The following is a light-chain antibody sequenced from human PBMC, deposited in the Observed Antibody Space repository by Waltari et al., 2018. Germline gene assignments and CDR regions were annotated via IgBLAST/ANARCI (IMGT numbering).Light chain of an antibody. V-gene: IGLV1-40*01. CDR1: DSTVGAGYD. CDR2: GKT. Sequence: QSVLTQPPSVSGAPGPRVIISCAGSDSTVGAGYDVQWYQQVPGRAPTLLINGKTNRPSGVPERFSGSRSATSASLAITGLQAEDEADYYCQSYDSNLGGSVFGAGTKVSVL. CDR3: QSYDSNLGGSV. J-gene: IGLJ1*01.